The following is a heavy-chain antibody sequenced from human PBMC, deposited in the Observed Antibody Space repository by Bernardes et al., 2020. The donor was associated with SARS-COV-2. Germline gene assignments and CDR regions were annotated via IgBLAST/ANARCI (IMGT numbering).Heavy chain of an antibody. D-gene: IGHD3-10*01. J-gene: IGHJ6*02. CDR1: GFTFSSYA. V-gene: IGHV3-23*01. CDR3: AKDLNSPIRRVLLWFGDHLSDIGSQNYYYYGMDV. Sequence: GGSLRLSCAASGFTFSSYAMSWVRQAPGKGLEWVSAISGSGGSTYYADSVKGRFTISRDNSKITLYLQMNSLRAEDTAVYYCAKDLNSPIRRVLLWFGDHLSDIGSQNYYYYGMDVWGQGTTVTVSS. CDR2: ISGSGGST.